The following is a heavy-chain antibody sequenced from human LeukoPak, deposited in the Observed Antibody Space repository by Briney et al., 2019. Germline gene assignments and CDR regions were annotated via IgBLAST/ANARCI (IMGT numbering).Heavy chain of an antibody. J-gene: IGHJ4*02. Sequence: ASVKVSCKASGYTFTGYYMHWVRQAPGQGLEWMGWINPNSGGTNYAQKFQGRVTMTRDTSISTAYMELSRLRSDDTAVYYCAGSYCSGGSCYSLDYWGQGTLVTVSS. CDR2: INPNSGGT. D-gene: IGHD2-15*01. V-gene: IGHV1-2*02. CDR3: AGSYCSGGSCYSLDY. CDR1: GYTFTGYY.